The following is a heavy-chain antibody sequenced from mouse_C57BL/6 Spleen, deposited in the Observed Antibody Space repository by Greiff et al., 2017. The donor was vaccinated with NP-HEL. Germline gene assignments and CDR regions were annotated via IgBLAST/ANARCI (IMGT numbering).Heavy chain of an antibody. V-gene: IGHV1-66*01. J-gene: IGHJ4*01. CDR3: ARVVPHRAMDY. CDR2: IYPGSGNT. Sequence: QVQLKESGPELVKPGASVKISCKASGYSFTSYYIHWVKQRPGQGLEWIGWIYPGSGNTKYNEKFKGKATLTADTSSSTAYMQLSSLTSEDSAVYYCARVVPHRAMDYWGQGTSVTVSS. CDR1: GYSFTSYY. D-gene: IGHD1-1*01.